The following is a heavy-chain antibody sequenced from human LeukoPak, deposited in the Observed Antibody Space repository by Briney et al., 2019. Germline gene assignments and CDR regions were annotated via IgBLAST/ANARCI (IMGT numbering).Heavy chain of an antibody. CDR1: GFIFSSYG. Sequence: PGGSLRLSCAASGFIFSSYGMHWVRQAPGKGLEWVAFIRFDGSDEYYVDSVKGRFTISRDNSENTLYLQMSSLRAEDTTVYYCAKDSGPFDYWGQGTLVTVSS. V-gene: IGHV3-30*02. CDR3: AKDSGPFDY. CDR2: IRFDGSDE. J-gene: IGHJ4*02. D-gene: IGHD5-12*01.